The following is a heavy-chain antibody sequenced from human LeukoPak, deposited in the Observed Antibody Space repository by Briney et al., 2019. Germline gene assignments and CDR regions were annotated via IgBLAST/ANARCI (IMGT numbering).Heavy chain of an antibody. Sequence: GGSLRLSCAASGFTVSSNSMSWVRQAPGKGLEWVSVIYSGGSTYYPDSVKGRFTTSRDNSKNTLYLRMNSLRAEDTAVYYCAREEGTDCGGDCYSGYWGQGTLVTVSS. CDR3: AREEGTDCGGDCYSGY. V-gene: IGHV3-66*01. J-gene: IGHJ4*02. CDR2: IYSGGST. D-gene: IGHD2-21*02. CDR1: GFTVSSNS.